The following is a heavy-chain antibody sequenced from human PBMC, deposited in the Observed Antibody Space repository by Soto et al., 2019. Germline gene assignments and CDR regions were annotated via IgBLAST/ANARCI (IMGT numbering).Heavy chain of an antibody. CDR1: GGSISSSSYY. CDR3: ARRPPLLWFGEGAFDI. Sequence: SETLSLTCTVSGGSISSSSYYWGWIRQPPGKGLEWIGSIYYSGSTYYNPSLKSRVTISVDTSKNQFSLKLSSVTAADTAVYYCARRPPLLWFGEGAFDIWGQGTMVTVSS. CDR2: IYYSGST. V-gene: IGHV4-39*01. D-gene: IGHD3-10*01. J-gene: IGHJ3*02.